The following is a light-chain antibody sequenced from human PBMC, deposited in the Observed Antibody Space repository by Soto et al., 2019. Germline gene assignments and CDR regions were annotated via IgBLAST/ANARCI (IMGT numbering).Light chain of an antibody. V-gene: IGKV3-11*01. CDR1: QSVSSY. J-gene: IGKJ4*01. CDR2: DAS. CDR3: QKRRNGPPP. Sequence: EIVLTQSPATLSLSPGERATLSCRASQSVSSYLAWYQQKPGQAPRLLIYDASNRATGIPARFSGSGSGTDFTLTISSLEPEDFAVYYCQKRRNGPPPFGGGTKG.